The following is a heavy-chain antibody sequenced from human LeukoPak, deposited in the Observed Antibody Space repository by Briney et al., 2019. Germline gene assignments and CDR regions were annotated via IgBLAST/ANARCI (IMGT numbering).Heavy chain of an antibody. CDR1: GYTFTSYY. D-gene: IGHD3-22*01. CDR2: INPSGGST. Sequence: ASVKVSCKASGYTFTSYYMHWVRQAPGQGLEWMGIINPSGGSTSYAQKFQGRVTMTRDMSTSTVYMELSSLRSEDTAVYYCARADYYDSSGSDSLGYYYYMDVWGKGTTVTVSS. V-gene: IGHV1-46*01. CDR3: ARADYYDSSGSDSLGYYYYMDV. J-gene: IGHJ6*03.